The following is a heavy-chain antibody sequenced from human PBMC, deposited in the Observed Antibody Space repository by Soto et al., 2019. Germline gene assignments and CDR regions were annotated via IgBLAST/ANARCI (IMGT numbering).Heavy chain of an antibody. CDR2: ISGSGGST. D-gene: IGHD1-1*01. CDR3: AKCLGQKPNAKGAFWFDP. V-gene: IGHV3-23*01. Sequence: EVQLLESGGGLVQPGGSLRLSCAASGFTFSSYAMSWVRQAPGKGLEWVSAISGSGGSTYYADSVKGRFTISRDNSKNTLYLQMNSLRAEDTAVYYCAKCLGQKPNAKGAFWFDPWGQGTLVTVSS. J-gene: IGHJ5*02. CDR1: GFTFSSYA.